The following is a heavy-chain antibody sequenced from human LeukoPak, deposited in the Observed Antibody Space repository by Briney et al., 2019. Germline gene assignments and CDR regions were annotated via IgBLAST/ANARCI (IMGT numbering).Heavy chain of an antibody. Sequence: GGSLRLSCAASGFTFSSYAMSWVRQAPGKGLEWVSAISGSGGSTYYADSVKGRFTISRDNSKNTLYLQMNSLRAEDTAVYYCAKGQDYYGSGSPIGYWGQGTLVTFSS. CDR2: ISGSGGST. CDR1: GFTFSSYA. CDR3: AKGQDYYGSGSPIGY. V-gene: IGHV3-23*01. J-gene: IGHJ4*02. D-gene: IGHD3-10*01.